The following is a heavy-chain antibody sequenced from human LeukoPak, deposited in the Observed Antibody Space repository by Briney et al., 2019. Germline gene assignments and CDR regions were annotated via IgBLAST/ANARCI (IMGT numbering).Heavy chain of an antibody. V-gene: IGHV6-1*01. Sequence: SQTLSLTCAISGDSVSSNSVTWNWIRQSPSRGLEWLGRTYYRSTWYNDYAVSVRGRITVNPDTSKNQFSLHLNSETPEDTAVYYCARRLTQYDCFDPWGQGILVTVSS. CDR2: TYYRSTWYN. J-gene: IGHJ5*02. CDR3: ARRLTQYDCFDP. CDR1: GDSVSSNSVT. D-gene: IGHD2-2*01.